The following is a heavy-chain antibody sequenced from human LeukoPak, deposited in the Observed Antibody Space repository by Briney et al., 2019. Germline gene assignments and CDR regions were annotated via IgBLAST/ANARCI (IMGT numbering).Heavy chain of an antibody. D-gene: IGHD1-14*01. CDR3: AREKITWEPQGAFEI. CDR2: IYSGGST. V-gene: IGHV3-53*04. J-gene: IGHJ3*02. Sequence: PGGSLRLSCAASGFTVSSNYMSWVRQAPGKGLEWVSVIYSGGSTYYADSVKGRFTISRHNSKNTLYLQMNSLRAEDTAVYYCAREKITWEPQGAFEIWGQGKMVPSLQ. CDR1: GFTVSSNY.